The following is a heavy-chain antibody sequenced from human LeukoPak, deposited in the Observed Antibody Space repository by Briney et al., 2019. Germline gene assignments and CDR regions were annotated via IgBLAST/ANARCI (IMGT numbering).Heavy chain of an antibody. CDR3: ARVDTAMVRGYSHAGYYYYYYMDV. Sequence: SETLSLTCTVSGYSISSGYYWGWIRQPPGKGLEWIGSIYHSGSTYYNPSLKSRVTISVDTSKNQFSLKLSSVTAADTAVYYCARVDTAMVRGYSHAGYYYYYYMDVWGKGTTVTVSS. D-gene: IGHD5-18*01. CDR1: GYSISSGYY. J-gene: IGHJ6*03. V-gene: IGHV4-38-2*02. CDR2: IYHSGST.